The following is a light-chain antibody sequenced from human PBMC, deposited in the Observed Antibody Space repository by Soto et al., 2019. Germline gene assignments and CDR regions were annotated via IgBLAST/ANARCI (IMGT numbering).Light chain of an antibody. J-gene: IGKJ5*01. CDR1: QSLRGW. V-gene: IGKV1-5*01. CDR2: DAS. Sequence: IHMTHSPSTLSASFGEMVTMTFRASQSLRGWLAWYQQRPGKAPKALIYDASTLASGVPSRFNGSGSGTEFTLTISSLQPDDFATYYCQQYITYSTFGQGTRLEIK. CDR3: QQYITYST.